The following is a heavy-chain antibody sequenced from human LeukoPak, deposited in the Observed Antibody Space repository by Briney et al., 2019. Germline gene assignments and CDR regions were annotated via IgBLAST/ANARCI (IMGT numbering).Heavy chain of an antibody. CDR1: GFTFSNYW. Sequence: TGGSLRLSCAASGFTFSNYWMHWVRQAPGKGLVWVSRINSGGSSTNYADSVKGRFTISRDNAKNTLYLQMNSLRAEDTAVYYCARGWQLTAVDYYYMDVWGKGTTFTASS. D-gene: IGHD1-26*01. J-gene: IGHJ6*03. V-gene: IGHV3-74*01. CDR3: ARGWQLTAVDYYYMDV. CDR2: INSGGSST.